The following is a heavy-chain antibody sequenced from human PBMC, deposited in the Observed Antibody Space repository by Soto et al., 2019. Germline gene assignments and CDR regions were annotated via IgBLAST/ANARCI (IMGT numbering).Heavy chain of an antibody. V-gene: IGHV4-4*02. D-gene: IGHD5-12*01. CDR1: GGSISTSNW. CDR2: IYHSGST. J-gene: IGHJ2*01. CDR3: ARGYSGYDSWWYFDL. Sequence: QVQLQESGPGLVKPSGTLSLTCAVSGGSISTSNWWSWVRQPPGKGLEWIGEIYHSGSTNYNPSLKSRVTISVDKSKNQFSLKLRSETAADTAVYYCARGYSGYDSWWYFDLWGRGTLVTVSS.